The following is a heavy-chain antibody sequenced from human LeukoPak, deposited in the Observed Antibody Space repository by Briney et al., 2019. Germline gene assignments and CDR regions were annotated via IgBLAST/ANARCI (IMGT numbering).Heavy chain of an antibody. J-gene: IGHJ4*02. CDR2: IYYSGST. V-gene: IGHV4-59*01. D-gene: IGHD3-3*01. Sequence: KTSETLSLTCTVSGGSISSYYWSWIRQPPGKGLEWIGYIYYSGSTNYNPSLKSRVTISVDTSKNQFSLKLSSVTAADTALYYCARAANYDFWSGDIGGVFAYWGQGTLVTVSS. CDR3: ARAANYDFWSGDIGGVFAY. CDR1: GGSISSYY.